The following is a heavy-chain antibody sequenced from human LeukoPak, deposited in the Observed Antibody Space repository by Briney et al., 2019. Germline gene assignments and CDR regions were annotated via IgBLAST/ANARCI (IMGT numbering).Heavy chain of an antibody. D-gene: IGHD2-8*02. CDR2: IQYDGSNE. CDR3: ATYRQVLLPFES. V-gene: IGHV3-30*02. Sequence: GGSLRLSCAASRFTFSSYGMHWVRQAPGKGLEWVAYIQYDGSNEQYADSVKGRFSISRDSSKNILYLQMNSLRAEDTAIYYCATYRQVLLPFESWGQGTLVTVSS. J-gene: IGHJ4*02. CDR1: RFTFSSYG.